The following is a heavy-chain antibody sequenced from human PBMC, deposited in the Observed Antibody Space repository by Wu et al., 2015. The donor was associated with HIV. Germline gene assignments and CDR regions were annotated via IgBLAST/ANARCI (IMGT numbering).Heavy chain of an antibody. D-gene: IGHD3-16*01. J-gene: IGHJ6*01. CDR3: ARRPPSGRGTRLSYYYGMDV. V-gene: IGHV1-8*01. Sequence: QVQLVQSGAEVKKPGASVKVSCKASEYTFNSYDINWVRQATGQGLEWMGWMNPNSGNTGYAQKFQGRVTMTRIASISTAYMELSSLRSEDTAVYYCARRPPSGRGTRLSYYYGMDVVGTEGTTVTVSS. CDR1: EYTFNSYD. CDR2: MNPNSGNT.